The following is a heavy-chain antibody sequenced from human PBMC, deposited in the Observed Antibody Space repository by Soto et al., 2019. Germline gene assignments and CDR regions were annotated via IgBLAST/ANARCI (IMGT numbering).Heavy chain of an antibody. D-gene: IGHD6-13*01. CDR2: IYPGDSDT. J-gene: IGHJ4*02. Sequence: GEALKISCKGSGYSFTSYWIGWGRQMPGKGLEWMGIIYPGDSDTRYSPSFQGQVTISADKSISTAYLQWSSLKASDTAMYYCARVFAAGTAYFDYWGQGXLVTVSS. V-gene: IGHV5-51*01. CDR3: ARVFAAGTAYFDY. CDR1: GYSFTSYW.